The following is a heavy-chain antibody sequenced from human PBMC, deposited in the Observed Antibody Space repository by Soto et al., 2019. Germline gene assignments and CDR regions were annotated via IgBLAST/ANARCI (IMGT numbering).Heavy chain of an antibody. D-gene: IGHD5-18*01. CDR2: IIPILGIA. CDR3: ARLYHVDTAIVDY. J-gene: IGHJ4*02. V-gene: IGHV1-69*02. CDR1: GGTFSSYT. Sequence: ASVKVSCKASGGTFSSYTISWVRQAPGQGLEWMGRIIPILGIANYAQKFQGRVTITADKSTSTAYMELSSLRSEDTAVYYCARLYHVDTAIVDYWGQGTLVTVS.